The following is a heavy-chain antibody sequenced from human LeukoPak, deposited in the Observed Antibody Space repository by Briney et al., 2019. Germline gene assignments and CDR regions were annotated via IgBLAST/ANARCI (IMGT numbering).Heavy chain of an antibody. V-gene: IGHV3-23*01. CDR2: ISGSGGTT. J-gene: IGHJ4*02. D-gene: IGHD3-10*01. CDR3: AKDKSSPMVSYYFDY. CDR1: GFTFSSYA. Sequence: GGSLRLSCAVSGFTFSSYAMSWVRQAPGKGLEWVSVISGSGGTTYYADSVKGRFTISRDNSKNTLSLQMNSLRAEDTAVYYCAKDKSSPMVSYYFDYWGQGPLVTVSS.